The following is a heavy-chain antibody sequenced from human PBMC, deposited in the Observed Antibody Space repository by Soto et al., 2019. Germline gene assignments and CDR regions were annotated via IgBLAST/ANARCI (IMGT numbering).Heavy chain of an antibody. CDR1: GGSISSRSYY. J-gene: IGHJ4*02. D-gene: IGHD7-27*01. Sequence: SETLSLTCTVSGGSISSRSYYWGWIRQPPGEGLEWIGHIFDSGTTYTNPSLRSQVAISLDTSKNHFSLTLSSVTAADTAVYYCARGPSGDKVHYWGQGALVTVSS. V-gene: IGHV4-30-4*01. CDR2: IFDSGTT. CDR3: ARGPSGDKVHY.